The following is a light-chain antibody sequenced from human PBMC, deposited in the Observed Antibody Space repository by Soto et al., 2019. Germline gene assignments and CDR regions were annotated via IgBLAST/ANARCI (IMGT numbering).Light chain of an antibody. CDR2: DAS. CDR3: QQYNSYST. CDR1: QSISSW. Sequence: DIQMTQSPSTLSASVGDRVTITCRASQSISSWLAWYQQKPGKASKLLIYDASSLESGVPSRFSGSGSGTEVTLTVSNLQSDDFATYYCQQYNSYSTVGQGTKLEIK. J-gene: IGKJ2*01. V-gene: IGKV1-5*01.